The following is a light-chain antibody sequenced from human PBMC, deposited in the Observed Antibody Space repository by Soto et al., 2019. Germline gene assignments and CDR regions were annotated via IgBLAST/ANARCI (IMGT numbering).Light chain of an antibody. Sequence: DIQMTQSPSSLSASVGDRVTITCRASQGISNYLAWYKQKPGKVPKLLIYAASTLQSGVPSRFSGSGSGTDFTLTISSLQPEHVATYYCQKYNSAPRKTFGGGTKVEIK. CDR1: QGISNY. CDR3: QKYNSAPRKT. V-gene: IGKV1-27*01. CDR2: AAS. J-gene: IGKJ4*01.